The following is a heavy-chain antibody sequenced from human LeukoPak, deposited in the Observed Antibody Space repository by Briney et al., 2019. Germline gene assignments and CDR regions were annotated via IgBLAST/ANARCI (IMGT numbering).Heavy chain of an antibody. D-gene: IGHD6-13*01. Sequence: GGSLRLSCAASGFTFSSYWMSWVRQAPGKGLEWVANIKQDGSERYYVDSVKGRFTISRDNAKNSLYLQMNSLRAEDTAVYYCARGSSSWYRTTVTPSDYWGQGTLVTVYS. CDR3: ARGSSSWYRTTVTPSDY. CDR1: GFTFSSYW. CDR2: IKQDGSER. V-gene: IGHV3-7*01. J-gene: IGHJ4*02.